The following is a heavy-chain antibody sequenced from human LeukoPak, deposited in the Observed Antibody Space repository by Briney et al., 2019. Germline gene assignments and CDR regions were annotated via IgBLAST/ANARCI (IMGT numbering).Heavy chain of an antibody. CDR3: SRENGAFSPFGY. D-gene: IGHD2-8*01. V-gene: IGHV4-4*02. CDR1: GGSTSNTNW. J-gene: IGHJ4*02. Sequence: SETLSLTRGVSGGSTSNTNWWSWVRQPPGQGLEWIGEISLTGLTHYNPSLESRVTVSLDKSKNQLSLNLTSVTAADTAVYYCSRENGAFSPFGYWGQGILVTVLS. CDR2: ISLTGLT.